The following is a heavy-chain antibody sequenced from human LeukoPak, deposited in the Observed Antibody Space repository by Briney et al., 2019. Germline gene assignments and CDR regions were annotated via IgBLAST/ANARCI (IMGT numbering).Heavy chain of an antibody. Sequence: ASVKVSCKASGYTFTSYGISWVRQAPGQGLEWMGWISAYNGNTNYAQKLQGRVTMTTDTSTSTAYMELRSLRSDDTAVYYCARDMYYDSWSGYYMFGDPVAWGQGTLVTVSS. V-gene: IGHV1-18*01. CDR3: ARDMYYDSWSGYYMFGDPVA. J-gene: IGHJ5*02. D-gene: IGHD3-3*01. CDR1: GYTFTSYG. CDR2: ISAYNGNT.